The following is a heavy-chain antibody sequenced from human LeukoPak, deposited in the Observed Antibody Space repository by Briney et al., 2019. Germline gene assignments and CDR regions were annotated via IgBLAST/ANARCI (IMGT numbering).Heavy chain of an antibody. D-gene: IGHD6-6*01. Sequence: ASVKVSCKASGYSFTGYYMHWVRQAPGQGLEWMGWINPNSGGTHYAQKFQGRVTMTRDTSISTAYMELSSLRSDDTAIYYCAKGPYSTSPHFDYWGQGTLVTVSS. V-gene: IGHV1-2*02. CDR2: INPNSGGT. J-gene: IGHJ4*02. CDR3: AKGPYSTSPHFDY. CDR1: GYSFTGYY.